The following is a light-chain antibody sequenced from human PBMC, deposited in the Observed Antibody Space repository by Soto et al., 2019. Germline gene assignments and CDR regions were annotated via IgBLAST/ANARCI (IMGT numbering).Light chain of an antibody. Sequence: EIVMTQSPATLSVSPGERATLSCRASQSVSSNLAWYQQKPGQAPRLLIYGASNRATGIPDRFSGSGSGTDFTLTISRLEPEDFATYYCQKHDNAPLTFGGGTKVDIK. V-gene: IGKV3D-15*01. CDR2: GAS. J-gene: IGKJ4*01. CDR1: QSVSSN. CDR3: QKHDNAPLT.